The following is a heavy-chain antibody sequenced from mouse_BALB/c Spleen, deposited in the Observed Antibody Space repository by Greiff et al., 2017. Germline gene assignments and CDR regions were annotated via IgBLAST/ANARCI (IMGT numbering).Heavy chain of an antibody. CDR1: GYSITSDYA. D-gene: IGHD1-3*01. Sequence: EVQLQQSGPGLVKPSQSLSLTCTVTGYSITSDYAWNWIRQFPGNKLEWMGYISYSGSTSYNPSLKSRISITRDTSKNQFFLQLNSVTTEDTATYYCARGLKDFDYWGQGTTLTVSS. V-gene: IGHV3-2*02. CDR3: ARGLKDFDY. J-gene: IGHJ2*01. CDR2: ISYSGST.